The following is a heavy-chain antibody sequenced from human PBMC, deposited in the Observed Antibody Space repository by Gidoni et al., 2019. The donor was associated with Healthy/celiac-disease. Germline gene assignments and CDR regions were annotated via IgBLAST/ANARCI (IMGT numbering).Heavy chain of an antibody. CDR2: INPSGGST. CDR1: GYTFTSYY. J-gene: IGHJ4*02. CDR3: AREGDWNYYDSSGYKGSFDY. D-gene: IGHD3-22*01. Sequence: QVQLVQSGAEVKKPGASVKVSCKASGYTFTSYYMHWVRQAPGQGLEWMGIINPSGGSTSYAKKFQGRVTMTRDTSTSTVYMELSSLRSEDTAVYYCAREGDWNYYDSSGYKGSFDYWGQGTLVTVSS. V-gene: IGHV1-46*01.